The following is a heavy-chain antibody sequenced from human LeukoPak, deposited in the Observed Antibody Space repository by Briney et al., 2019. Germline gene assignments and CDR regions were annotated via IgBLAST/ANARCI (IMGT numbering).Heavy chain of an antibody. CDR3: ARADYGDSLGYFDY. D-gene: IGHD4-17*01. J-gene: IGHJ4*02. V-gene: IGHV1-18*01. CDR2: ISAYNGNT. Sequence: ASVKVSCKASGYTFTSYGISWVRQAPGQGLEWMGWISAYNGNTNYAQKLQGRVTMTTDTSTSTAYMELRSLRSDDTAVYYCARADYGDSLGYFDYWGQGTLVTVSS. CDR1: GYTFTSYG.